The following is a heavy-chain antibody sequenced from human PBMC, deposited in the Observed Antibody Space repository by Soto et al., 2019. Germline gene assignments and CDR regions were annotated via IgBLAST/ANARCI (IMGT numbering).Heavy chain of an antibody. CDR2: MRVSSGAT. J-gene: IGHJ4*02. V-gene: IGHV3-23*01. D-gene: IGHD3-16*01. CDR3: ARNGGGLAY. Sequence: EVQLLESGGGLVQPGGSLRLSCAASGFTFSSYDMIWVRQAPGKGLEWVSGMRVSSGATYYTDFVKGRFTISRDNSKNTQYLQMNSLRVEDTAVYYCARNGGGLAYWGQGTLVTVSS. CDR1: GFTFSSYD.